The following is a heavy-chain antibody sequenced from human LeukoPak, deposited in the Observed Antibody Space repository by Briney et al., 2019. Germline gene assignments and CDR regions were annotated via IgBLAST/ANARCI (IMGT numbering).Heavy chain of an antibody. J-gene: IGHJ4*02. Sequence: NSSETLSLTCTVSGVSIFSSYWNWVRQPPGKGLEWIGYVHYSGSTNYNPSLKSRVTISVDTSKSQFSLKLSSATAADTAVYYCATGRSIRYFDYWGQGTLLTASS. CDR1: GVSIFSSY. D-gene: IGHD3-9*01. V-gene: IGHV4-59*08. CDR3: ATGRSIRYFDY. CDR2: VHYSGST.